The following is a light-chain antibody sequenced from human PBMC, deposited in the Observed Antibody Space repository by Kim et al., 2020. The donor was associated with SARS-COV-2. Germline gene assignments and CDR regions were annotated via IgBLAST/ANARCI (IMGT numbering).Light chain of an antibody. V-gene: IGLV2-18*02. CDR3: SSFTSSSTVL. Sequence: GQSLPSACTGTRRDLGVYNRVSWYQQPPGTAPKLMIYEVSNRPSGVPDRFSGSKSGNTASLTISGLQAEDEADYYCSSFTSSSTVLFGGGTKLTVL. J-gene: IGLJ2*01. CDR1: RRDLGVYNR. CDR2: EVS.